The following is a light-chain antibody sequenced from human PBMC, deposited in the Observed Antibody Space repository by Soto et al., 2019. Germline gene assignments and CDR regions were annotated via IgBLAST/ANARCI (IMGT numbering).Light chain of an antibody. CDR1: SSNIGSNT. Sequence: QSVLTQPPSASGTPGQRVTISCSGSSSNIGSNTVNWYQQLPGTAPKLLIYSNNQRHSGVPDRFSGSKSGTSASLAIGGLQSEDEADYYCAAWDDSLNGPVFGGGTKLTVL. CDR2: SNN. J-gene: IGLJ2*01. CDR3: AAWDDSLNGPV. V-gene: IGLV1-44*01.